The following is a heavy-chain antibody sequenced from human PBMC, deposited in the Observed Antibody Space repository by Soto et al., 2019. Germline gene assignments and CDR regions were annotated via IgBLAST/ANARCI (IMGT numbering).Heavy chain of an antibody. CDR2: IHSDGSST. V-gene: IGHV3-74*01. D-gene: IGHD1-1*01. CDR1: GFTFSYYW. J-gene: IGHJ3*01. CDR3: ARGERGALGL. Sequence: EVQLVESGGGLVRPGGSLRLSCAASGFTFSYYWMHWVRQAPGKGLVWVSRIHSDGSSTTYADFVKGRFIISRDNARNTVDLQMNCVRVEDTAVYYCARGERGALGLWGQGTVVTVSS.